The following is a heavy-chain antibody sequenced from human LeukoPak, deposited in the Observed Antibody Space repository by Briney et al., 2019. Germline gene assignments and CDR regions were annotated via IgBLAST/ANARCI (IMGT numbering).Heavy chain of an antibody. CDR3: ARESIAVAGNIFDY. Sequence: SVKVSCKASGGTFSSYAISWVRQAPGQGLEWMGGIIPIFGTANYAQRFQGRVTITTDESTSTAYMELSSLRSEDTAVYYCARESIAVAGNIFDYWGQGTRSPSPQ. CDR2: IIPIFGTA. CDR1: GGTFSSYA. D-gene: IGHD6-19*01. V-gene: IGHV1-69*05. J-gene: IGHJ4*02.